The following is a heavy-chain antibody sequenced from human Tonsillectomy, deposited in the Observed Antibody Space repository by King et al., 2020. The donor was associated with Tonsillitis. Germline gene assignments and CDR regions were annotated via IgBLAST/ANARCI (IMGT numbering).Heavy chain of an antibody. V-gene: IGHV3-30*03. Sequence: VQLVQSGGGVVQPGGSLRLSCAASGFRFSTYGMHWVRQAPGKGLEWVAVISDDGRSKFYADAVKGRFTISRGNSRKTLFLQMDSLRAEDTAVYYCATGVSSGYIKGDYYFDYWGPGTLVIVSS. J-gene: IGHJ4*02. CDR1: GFRFSTYG. CDR3: ATGVSSGYIKGDYYFDY. CDR2: ISDDGRSK. D-gene: IGHD3-22*01.